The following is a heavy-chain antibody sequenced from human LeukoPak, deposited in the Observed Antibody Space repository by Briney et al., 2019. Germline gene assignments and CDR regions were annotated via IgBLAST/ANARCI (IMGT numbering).Heavy chain of an antibody. CDR1: GGSLSSYY. J-gene: IGHJ4*02. CDR3: ARGSSGWYSIDY. D-gene: IGHD6-19*01. Sequence: SETLSLTCTVSGGSLSSYYWSWIRQPAGKGLEWIGRIYSSGSTNYNPSLQSRVTMSVDTSKNQFSLKLSSVTAADTAVYYCARGSSGWYSIDYWGQGTLVTVSS. CDR2: IYSSGST. V-gene: IGHV4-4*07.